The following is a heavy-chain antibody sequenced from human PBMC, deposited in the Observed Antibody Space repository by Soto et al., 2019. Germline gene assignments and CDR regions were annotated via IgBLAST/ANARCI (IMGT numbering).Heavy chain of an antibody. CDR3: ARDLGGIAVTSDAFDI. D-gene: IGHD6-19*01. J-gene: IGHJ3*02. Sequence: SETLSLTCTVSGGSISSYYRSWIRQPPGKGLEWIGYIYYSGSTNYNPSLKSRVTISVDTSKNQFSLKLSSVTAADTAVYYCARDLGGIAVTSDAFDIWGQGTMVTVSS. CDR1: GGSISSYY. V-gene: IGHV4-59*01. CDR2: IYYSGST.